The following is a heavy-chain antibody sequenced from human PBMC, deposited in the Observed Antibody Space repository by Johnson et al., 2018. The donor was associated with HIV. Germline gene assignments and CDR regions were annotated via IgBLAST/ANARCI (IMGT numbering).Heavy chain of an antibody. CDR2: IGSAGDT. CDR3: ARILLGYCRA. V-gene: IGHV3-13*01. D-gene: IGHD2-15*01. Sequence: VQLVESGGGLVQPGGSLRLSCAASGFTFSIYDMHWVRQATGKGLEWVSAIGSAGDTFYPDSVKGRFTISRDNAKNSLYLQMNSLRGEDTAVYYCARILLGYCRAWGQGTMVTVSS. J-gene: IGHJ3*01. CDR1: GFTFSIYD.